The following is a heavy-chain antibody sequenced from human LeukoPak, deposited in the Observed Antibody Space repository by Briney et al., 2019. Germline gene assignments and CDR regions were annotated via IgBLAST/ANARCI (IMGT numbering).Heavy chain of an antibody. CDR3: ARPEVDIVAKVDY. CDR2: ISYDGSNQ. D-gene: IGHD5-12*01. CDR1: GFTFSNYG. J-gene: IGHJ4*02. V-gene: IGHV3-30*03. Sequence: PGGSLRLSCAASGFTFSNYGMHWVRQPPGKGLEWVAIISYDGSNQYYVDSVKGRFTISRDNSKNTLYLQMNSLRSEDTAVYYCARPEVDIVAKVDYWGQGTLVTVSS.